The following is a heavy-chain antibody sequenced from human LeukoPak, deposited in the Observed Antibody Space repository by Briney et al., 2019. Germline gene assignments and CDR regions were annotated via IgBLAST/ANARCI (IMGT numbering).Heavy chain of an antibody. V-gene: IGHV1-18*01. CDR2: ISAYNGNT. J-gene: IGHJ6*02. D-gene: IGHD3-10*01. Sequence: ASVKVSCKASGYTFTSYGIIWVRQAPGQGLEWMGWISAYNGNTNCAQKLQGRVTMTTDTSTSTAYMELRSLRSDDTAVYYCARESMVRGVIALLRYYYYGMDVWGQGTTVTVSS. CDR1: GYTFTSYG. CDR3: ARESMVRGVIALLRYYYYGMDV.